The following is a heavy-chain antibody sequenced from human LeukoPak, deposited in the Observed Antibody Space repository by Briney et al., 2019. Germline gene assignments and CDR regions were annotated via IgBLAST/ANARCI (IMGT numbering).Heavy chain of an antibody. J-gene: IGHJ4*02. Sequence: GGSLRLSCAASGFTFSSYSMNWVRQAPGKGLEWVSSISCSSSYIYYADSVKGRFTISRDNAKNSLYLQMNSLRAEDTAVYYCARDLYSYGTYYFDYWGQGTLVTVSS. V-gene: IGHV3-21*01. CDR1: GFTFSSYS. D-gene: IGHD5-18*01. CDR2: ISCSSSYI. CDR3: ARDLYSYGTYYFDY.